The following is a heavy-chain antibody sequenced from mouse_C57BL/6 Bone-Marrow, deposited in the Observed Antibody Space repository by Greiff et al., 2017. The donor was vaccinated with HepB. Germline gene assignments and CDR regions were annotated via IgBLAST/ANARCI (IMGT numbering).Heavy chain of an antibody. CDR3: ARGRTGPYYAMDY. CDR1: GFTFSDYG. J-gene: IGHJ4*01. CDR2: ISSGSSTI. V-gene: IGHV5-17*01. Sequence: EVHLVESGGGLVKPGGSLKLSCAASGFTFSDYGMHWVRQAPEKGLEWVAYISSGSSTIYYADTVKGRFTISRDNAKNTLFLQMTSLRSEDTAMYYCARGRTGPYYAMDYWGQGTSVTVSS. D-gene: IGHD4-1*01.